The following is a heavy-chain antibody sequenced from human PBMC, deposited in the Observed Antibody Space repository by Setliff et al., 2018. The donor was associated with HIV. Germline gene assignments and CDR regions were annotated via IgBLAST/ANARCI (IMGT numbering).Heavy chain of an antibody. D-gene: IGHD6-25*01. CDR2: IYYSGST. V-gene: IGHV4-61*01. CDR1: GDSVSSRSYY. CDR3: ARYSPRGYTLTGPY. Sequence: SETLSLTCTVSGDSVSSRSYYWSWIRQPPGKGLEWIGYIYYSGSTNYNPSLKSRVTISLDTSKNQFSLNLSSVTAADTAVYYCARYSPRGYTLTGPYWGQGTLVTVSS. J-gene: IGHJ4*02.